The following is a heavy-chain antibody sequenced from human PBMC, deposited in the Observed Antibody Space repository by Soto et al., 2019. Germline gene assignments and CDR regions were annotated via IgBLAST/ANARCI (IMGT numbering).Heavy chain of an antibody. CDR2: INGDGTTT. D-gene: IGHD3-10*01. Sequence: EVRLVESGGGLVQPGGFLRLSCAASGFTFSTYWMHWVRQAPGKGLVWVSRINGDGTTTQYADSVKGRFTISRDNAKITLYLQMNTLRGDHTAMYYCASIPMVRGPSDYWGQGTLVTVSS. V-gene: IGHV3-74*02. CDR3: ASIPMVRGPSDY. CDR1: GFTFSTYW. J-gene: IGHJ4*02.